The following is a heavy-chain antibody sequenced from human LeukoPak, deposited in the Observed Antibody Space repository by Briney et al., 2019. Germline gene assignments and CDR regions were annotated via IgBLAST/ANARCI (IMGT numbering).Heavy chain of an antibody. V-gene: IGHV1-69*13. CDR3: ARVQQWPTWFDP. CDR1: GGTFSSYA. D-gene: IGHD6-19*01. J-gene: IGHJ5*02. Sequence: ASVKVSCKASGGTFSSYAISWVRQAPGQGLEWMGGIIPIFGTANYAQKFQGRVTITADESTSTAYMELCSLRSEDTAVYYCARVQQWPTWFDPWGQGTLVTVSS. CDR2: IIPIFGTA.